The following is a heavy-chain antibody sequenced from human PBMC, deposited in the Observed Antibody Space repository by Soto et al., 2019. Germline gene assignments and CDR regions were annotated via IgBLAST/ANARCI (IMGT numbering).Heavy chain of an antibody. V-gene: IGHV3-30-3*01. CDR2: ISYDGSNK. CDR3: ARELVSYDFWSGLN. Sequence: PGGSLRLSCAASGFTFSSYAMHWVRQAPGKGLEWVAVISYDGSNKYYADSVKGRFTISRDNSKNTLYLQMNSLRAEDTAVYYCARELVSYDFWSGLNWGQGTLVTVSS. J-gene: IGHJ4*02. CDR1: GFTFSSYA. D-gene: IGHD3-3*01.